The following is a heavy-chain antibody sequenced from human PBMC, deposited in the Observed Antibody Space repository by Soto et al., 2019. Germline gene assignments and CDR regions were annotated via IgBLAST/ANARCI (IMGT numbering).Heavy chain of an antibody. D-gene: IGHD3-22*01. V-gene: IGHV4-39*01. Sequence: SETLSLTCTVSGGSISSSSYYWGWIRQPPGKGLEWIGSIYYSGSTYYNPSLKSRVTIPVDTSKNQFSLKLSSVTAADTAVYYCARGWGYYDSSGYPYYYYGMDVWGQGTTVTVSS. J-gene: IGHJ6*02. CDR3: ARGWGYYDSSGYPYYYYGMDV. CDR2: IYYSGST. CDR1: GGSISSSSYY.